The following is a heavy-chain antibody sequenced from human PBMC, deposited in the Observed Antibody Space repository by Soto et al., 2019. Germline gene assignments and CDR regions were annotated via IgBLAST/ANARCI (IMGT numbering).Heavy chain of an antibody. CDR3: AREGQPAAGTTPHN. Sequence: RRLSCAASGFNFSSYAMHWVRQAPGKGLEWVAVISYDGGKKYYADLVKGRFTISRDNSQNTLYVEMTSLSAEDTAVYYCAREGQPAAGTTPHNWGQGTLVTVYS. V-gene: IGHV3-30*04. J-gene: IGHJ4*02. D-gene: IGHD6-13*01. CDR1: GFNFSSYA. CDR2: ISYDGGKK.